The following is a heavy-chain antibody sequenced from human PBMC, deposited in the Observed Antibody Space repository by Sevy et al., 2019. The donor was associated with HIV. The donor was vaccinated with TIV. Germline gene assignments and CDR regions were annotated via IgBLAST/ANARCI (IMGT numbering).Heavy chain of an antibody. V-gene: IGHV1-18*01. CDR1: GYTFTSYR. CDR2: ISAHNGDT. Sequence: ASVKVSCKASGYTFTSYRLTWVRQAPGRGLEWMGWISAHNGDTNYARKLQGRVTMVTDTSTITAYMELRSLRSDDTAIYYCARAYCSGGSCYSLTYWGQGTLVTVSS. D-gene: IGHD2-15*01. J-gene: IGHJ4*02. CDR3: ARAYCSGGSCYSLTY.